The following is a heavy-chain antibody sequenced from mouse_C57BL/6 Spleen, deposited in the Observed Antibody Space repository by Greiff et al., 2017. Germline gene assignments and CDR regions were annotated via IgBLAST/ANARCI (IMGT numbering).Heavy chain of an antibody. CDR3: AGSALRYFDV. CDR2: INPNNGGT. CDR1: GYTFTDYN. D-gene: IGHD2-12*01. J-gene: IGHJ1*03. Sequence: EVQLQQSGPELVKPGASVKIPCKASGYTFTDYNMDWVKQSHGKSLEWIGDINPNNGGTIYNQKFKGKATLTVDKSSSTAYMELRSLTSEDTAVYYCAGSALRYFDVWGTGTTVTVSS. V-gene: IGHV1-18*01.